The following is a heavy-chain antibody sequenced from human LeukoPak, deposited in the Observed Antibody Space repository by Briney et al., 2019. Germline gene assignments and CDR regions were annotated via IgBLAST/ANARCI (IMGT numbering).Heavy chain of an antibody. CDR1: GFTFDDYA. CDR2: ISWNSGSI. D-gene: IGHD5-18*01. J-gene: IGHJ4*02. CDR3: AKDLRSRIQLWSFDY. Sequence: PGRSLRLSCAASGFTFDDYAMHWVRQAPGKGLEWVSGISWNSGSIGYADSVKGRFTISRDNAKNSLYLQMNSLRAEDTALYYCAKDLRSRIQLWSFDYWGQGTLVTVSS. V-gene: IGHV3-9*01.